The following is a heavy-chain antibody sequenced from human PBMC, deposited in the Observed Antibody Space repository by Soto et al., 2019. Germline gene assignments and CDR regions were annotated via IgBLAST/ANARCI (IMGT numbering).Heavy chain of an antibody. D-gene: IGHD3-16*01. V-gene: IGHV1-46*01. CDR3: ARFLRGYYDYVWGSSNLNYGMDV. J-gene: IGHJ6*02. Sequence: ASVKVSCNASGYTFTSYYMHLVRQAPGQGLEWMGIINPSGGSTSYAQKFQGRVTMTRDTSTSTVYMELSSLRSEDTAVYYCARFLRGYYDYVWGSSNLNYGMDVWGQGTTVTVSS. CDR1: GYTFTSYY. CDR2: INPSGGST.